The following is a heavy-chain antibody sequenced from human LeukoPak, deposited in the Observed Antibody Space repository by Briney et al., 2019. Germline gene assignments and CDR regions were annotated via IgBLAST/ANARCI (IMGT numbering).Heavy chain of an antibody. CDR3: ARAPPPYYDFWSGYYTGFSRDHYYMDV. V-gene: IGHV4-59*11. CDR1: GGSISSHY. Sequence: SETLSLTCTVSGGSISSHYWSWIRQPPGKGLEWIGYIYYSGSTNYNPSLKSRVTISVDTSKNQFSLKLSSVTAADTAVYYCARAPPPYYDFWSGYYTGFSRDHYYMDVWGKGTTVTVSS. J-gene: IGHJ6*03. CDR2: IYYSGST. D-gene: IGHD3-3*01.